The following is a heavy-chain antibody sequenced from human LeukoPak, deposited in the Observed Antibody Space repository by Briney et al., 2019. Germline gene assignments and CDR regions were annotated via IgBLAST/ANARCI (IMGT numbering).Heavy chain of an antibody. Sequence: PSETLSLTCTVSGYSIASGYLWGWIRQTPEKGLEWIATIYHSGRTYYNLSLKSRVTISMDTSRNQFSLKVTSVTAAETALYFCARGGPWELSHRDYLDYWGQGTLVTVSS. CDR2: IYHSGRT. CDR1: GYSIASGYL. D-gene: IGHD1-26*01. V-gene: IGHV4-38-2*02. CDR3: ARGGPWELSHRDYLDY. J-gene: IGHJ4*02.